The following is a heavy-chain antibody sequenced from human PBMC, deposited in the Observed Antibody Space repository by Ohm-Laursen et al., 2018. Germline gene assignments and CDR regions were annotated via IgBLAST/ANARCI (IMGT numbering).Heavy chain of an antibody. V-gene: IGHV3-30*18. CDR1: GFTFSSYG. D-gene: IGHD6-13*01. CDR3: AKAGIAAAGILDY. Sequence: SLRLSCAASGFTFSSYGMHWVRQAPGKGLEWVAVISYDGSNKYYADSVKGRFTISRDNSKNTLYLQMNSLRAEDTAVYYCAKAGIAAAGILDYWGQGTLVTVSS. CDR2: ISYDGSNK. J-gene: IGHJ4*02.